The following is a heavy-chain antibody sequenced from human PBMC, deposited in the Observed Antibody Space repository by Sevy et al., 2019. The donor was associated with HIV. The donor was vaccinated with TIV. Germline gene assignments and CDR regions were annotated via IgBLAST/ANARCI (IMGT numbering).Heavy chain of an antibody. CDR2: IHHSGST. J-gene: IGHJ5*02. Sequence: SETLSLTCAVSGDSISSGGYSWSWIRQPPGKGLEWIGYIHHSGSTYYNPSLKSRVTISVDRSKNQFSLRLNSVTAADTAVYYCARVATGTQNYNWFDPWGQGTLVTVSS. V-gene: IGHV4-30-2*01. D-gene: IGHD1-1*01. CDR3: ARVATGTQNYNWFDP. CDR1: GDSISSGGYS.